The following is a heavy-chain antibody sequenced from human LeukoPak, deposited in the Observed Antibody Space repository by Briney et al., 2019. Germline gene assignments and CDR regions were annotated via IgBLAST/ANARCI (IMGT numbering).Heavy chain of an antibody. CDR1: GFTFSSYG. Sequence: GGSLRLSCAASGFTFSSYGMHWVRQAPGKGLEWVAFIRYDGSNKYYADSVKGRFTISRDNSKNTLYLQMNSLRAEDTAVYYCAKDSRDFWSGYYREYYFDYWGQGTLVTVSS. D-gene: IGHD3-3*01. J-gene: IGHJ4*02. CDR3: AKDSRDFWSGYYREYYFDY. CDR2: IRYDGSNK. V-gene: IGHV3-30*02.